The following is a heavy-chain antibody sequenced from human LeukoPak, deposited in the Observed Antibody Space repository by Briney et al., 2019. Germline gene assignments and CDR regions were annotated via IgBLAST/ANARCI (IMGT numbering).Heavy chain of an antibody. CDR2: INPNSGGT. CDR3: ARDDANWFDP. D-gene: IGHD2-8*01. J-gene: IGHJ5*02. Sequence: ASVKVSCKASGYTFTGYYIHWARQAPGQGLEWMGWINPNSGGTDYAQKFQGRVTMTRDTSISTAYMELSRLRSDDTAMYYCARDDANWFDPWGQGTLVTVSS. CDR1: GYTFTGYY. V-gene: IGHV1-2*02.